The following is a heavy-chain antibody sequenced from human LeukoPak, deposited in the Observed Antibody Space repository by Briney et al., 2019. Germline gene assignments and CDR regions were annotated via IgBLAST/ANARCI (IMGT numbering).Heavy chain of an antibody. CDR1: GYSFTSYW. V-gene: IGHV5-10-1*01. J-gene: IGHJ6*02. CDR3: ASSRPLVMVIKEYFYGMGV. D-gene: IGHD3-22*01. Sequence: GESLKISCKGSGYSFTSYWITWVRQMPGKGLEWMGTINPSDSYTNYSPSFQGHVTISADKSIRTAYLQWSSLEASDTAMYYCASSRPLVMVIKEYFYGMGVWGQGTTVTVSS. CDR2: INPSDSYT.